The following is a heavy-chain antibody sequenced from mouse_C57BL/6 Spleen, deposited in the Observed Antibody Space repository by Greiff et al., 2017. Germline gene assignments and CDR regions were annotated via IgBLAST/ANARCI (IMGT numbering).Heavy chain of an antibody. CDR1: GYTFTSYW. V-gene: IGHV1-52*01. Sequence: QVQLQQPGAELVRPGSSVKLSCKASGYTFTSYWMHWVKQRPIQGLEWIGNIDPSDSETHYNQKFKDKATLTVDKSSITAYMQLSSLTSEDSAVYYCAIGSYYGTSGYWGQGTPLTVSS. CDR2: IDPSDSET. CDR3: AIGSYYGTSGY. D-gene: IGHD1-1*01. J-gene: IGHJ2*01.